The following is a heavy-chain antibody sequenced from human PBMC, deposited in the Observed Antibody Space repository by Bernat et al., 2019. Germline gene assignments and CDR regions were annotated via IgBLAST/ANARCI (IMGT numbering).Heavy chain of an antibody. CDR1: GFTFSNYS. Sequence: EVQLVESGGGLVQPGGSLRLSCAASGFTFSNYSMNWVRQAPGKGLEWVSYIRSSSSTIYYADSVKGRFTISRDNAKNSLYLQMNSLRAEDTAVYYCAREGGSGSYLDYWGQGTLVTVSS. J-gene: IGHJ4*02. D-gene: IGHD3-10*01. CDR3: AREGGSGSYLDY. V-gene: IGHV3-48*01. CDR2: IRSSSSTI.